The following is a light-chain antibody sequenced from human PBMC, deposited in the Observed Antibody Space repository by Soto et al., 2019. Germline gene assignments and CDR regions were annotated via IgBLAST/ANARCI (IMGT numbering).Light chain of an antibody. CDR2: SNT. CDR3: QSFDINVLALI. Sequence: QSVLTQPPSVSGAPGQRVTISCTGSNSNIGAGFGVQWYQQFPRTAPRLLIYSNTNRPSGVPDRFPASKSGTSASLAITGLRAEDEADYYCQSFDINVLALIFGVGTKLTV. V-gene: IGLV1-40*01. J-gene: IGLJ2*01. CDR1: NSNIGAGFG.